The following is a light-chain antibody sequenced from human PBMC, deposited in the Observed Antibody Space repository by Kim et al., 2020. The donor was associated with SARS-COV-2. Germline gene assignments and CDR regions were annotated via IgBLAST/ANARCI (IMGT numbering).Light chain of an antibody. J-gene: IGLJ3*02. CDR2: DTN. CDR3: SLNYAGGRM. CDR1: TGPVTSNQW. V-gene: IGLV7-46*01. Sequence: QAVVTHEPSLTVSPGGTVTLTCGSNTGPVTSNQWPYWVQQKPGQVPRTLIYDTNNKHSWTPARFSGSLFGGKAALTLSGAQPDDEADYYGSLNYAGGRMFGGGTQLTVL.